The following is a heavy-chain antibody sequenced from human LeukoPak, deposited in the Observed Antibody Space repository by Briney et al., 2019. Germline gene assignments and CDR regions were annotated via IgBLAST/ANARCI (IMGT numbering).Heavy chain of an antibody. Sequence: GASVKVSCXASGYTFTGYYMHWVRQAPRQGPEWMGWINPISGGTKYAQKFQGRVTMTRDTSSSTAYMELSRLRSDDTAVYYCARAECSSGSCSNDYWGQGTLVTVSS. D-gene: IGHD2-15*01. CDR1: GYTFTGYY. CDR3: ARAECSSGSCSNDY. CDR2: INPISGGT. V-gene: IGHV1-2*02. J-gene: IGHJ4*02.